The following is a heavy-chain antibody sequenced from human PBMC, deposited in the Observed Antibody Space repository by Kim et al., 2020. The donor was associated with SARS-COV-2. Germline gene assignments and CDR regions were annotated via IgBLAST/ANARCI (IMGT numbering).Heavy chain of an antibody. V-gene: IGHV4-34*01. D-gene: IGHD3-22*01. CDR3: AGYKGYDSSGYYY. J-gene: IGHJ4*02. Sequence: YNPSHKSRVTISVDTSKNQFSLKLSSVTAADTAVYYCAGYKGYDSSGYYYWGQGTLVTVSS.